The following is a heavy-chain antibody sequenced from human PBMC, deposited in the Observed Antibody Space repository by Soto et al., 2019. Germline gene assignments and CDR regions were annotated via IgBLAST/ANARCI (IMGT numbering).Heavy chain of an antibody. J-gene: IGHJ4*02. CDR1: GVTVGNNY. Sequence: EVRLVESGGGLVQPGGSLRLSCAASGVTVGNNYMSWVRQAPGKGLEWVSVTYSGGDTRYADSVKGRFTMSRDSTKNTVYLQMASLRAADMAVNFGARNVPVIVLGYWGQGALVSVSS. CDR3: ARNVPVIVLGY. D-gene: IGHD3-22*01. V-gene: IGHV3-66*01. CDR2: TYSGGDT.